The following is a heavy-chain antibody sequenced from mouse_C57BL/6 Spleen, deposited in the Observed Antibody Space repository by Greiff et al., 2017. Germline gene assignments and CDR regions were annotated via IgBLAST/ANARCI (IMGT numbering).Heavy chain of an antibody. CDR3: ARNHDY. J-gene: IGHJ2*01. CDR2: IDPSDSYT. Sequence: QVQLQQPGAELVKPGASVKLSCKASGYTFTSYWMQWVKQRPGPGLEWIGEIDPSDSYTNYNQKFKGKATLTVDTSSSTAYMQLSSLTSEDSAVYYCARNHDYWGQGTTLTVSS. CDR1: GYTFTSYW. V-gene: IGHV1-50*01.